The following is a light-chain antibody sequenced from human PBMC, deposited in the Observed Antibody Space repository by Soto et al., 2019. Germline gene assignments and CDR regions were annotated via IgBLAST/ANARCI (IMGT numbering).Light chain of an antibody. V-gene: IGLV2-23*01. CDR1: SSDVGSYNL. CDR2: EDN. Sequence: QSVLTQPASVSGSPGQSITISCTGTSSDVGSYNLVSWYQHHPGKAPKFIIYEDNKRPSGVSNRFSGSKSGNTASLTISGLQDEDQADYYCCAYVRSNALLFGGGTK. CDR3: CAYVRSNALL. J-gene: IGLJ2*01.